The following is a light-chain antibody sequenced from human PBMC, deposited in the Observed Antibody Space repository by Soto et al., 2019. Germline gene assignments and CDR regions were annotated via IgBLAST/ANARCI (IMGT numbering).Light chain of an antibody. Sequence: QPGLTQPPSASGTPGQRVTISCSGSNSNIGSNTVNWYQQLPGTAPKLLIYYDNLRPSGVPDRISGSKSGTSASLAISGLQSDDEADYYCAAWDDSLNGRVFGTGTKVTVL. CDR1: NSNIGSNT. J-gene: IGLJ1*01. CDR2: YDN. V-gene: IGLV1-44*01. CDR3: AAWDDSLNGRV.